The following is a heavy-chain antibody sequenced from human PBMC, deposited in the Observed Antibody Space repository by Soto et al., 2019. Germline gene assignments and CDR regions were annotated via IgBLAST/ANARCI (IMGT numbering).Heavy chain of an antibody. CDR2: IGGTDGDSDGVP. D-gene: IGHD7-27*01. CDR1: GFILNNYA. J-gene: IGHJ3*01. CDR3: VKRGRNWGAFDF. Sequence: VQLLESGGDLVQPGGSPRLSGVASGFILNNYAMSWVRQAPGKGLEWVSTIGGTDGDSDGVPWYEDSVKGRFTISRDSSANTLFLHMDNLRAEDSALYYCVKRGRNWGAFDFWGQGTTVVVSS. V-gene: IGHV3-23*01.